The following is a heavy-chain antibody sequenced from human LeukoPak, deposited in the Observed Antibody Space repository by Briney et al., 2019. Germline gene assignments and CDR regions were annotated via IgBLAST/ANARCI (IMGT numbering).Heavy chain of an antibody. V-gene: IGHV3-30*02. Sequence: PGGSLRLSCAASGFTFSSYGMHWVRQAPGKGLEWVAFIRYDGSNKYYADSVKGRFTISRDNSKNTLYLQMNSLRAEDTAVYYCAKDSATYYDFWSGYFHYYYMDVWGKGTTVTVS. CDR1: GFTFSSYG. D-gene: IGHD3-3*01. J-gene: IGHJ6*03. CDR2: IRYDGSNK. CDR3: AKDSATYYDFWSGYFHYYYMDV.